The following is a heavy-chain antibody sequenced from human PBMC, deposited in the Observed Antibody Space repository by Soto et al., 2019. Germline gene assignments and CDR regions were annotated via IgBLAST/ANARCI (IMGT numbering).Heavy chain of an antibody. V-gene: IGHV1-18*01. J-gene: IGHJ5*01. CDR3: ARDGPPTDS. Sequence: QVQLVQSGAEVKKPGASVKVSCKASGYTFSSYHISWVRQAPGQGLEWMGWISAYNGNTNYAQKLQGRVTMPTDTSTSTAYMELRSLKSDATDVYYCARDGPPTDSWGQGPLVTVSS. CDR2: ISAYNGNT. CDR1: GYTFSSYH.